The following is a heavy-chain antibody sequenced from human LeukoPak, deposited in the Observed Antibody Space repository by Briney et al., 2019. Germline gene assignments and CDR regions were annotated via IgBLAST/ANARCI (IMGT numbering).Heavy chain of an antibody. V-gene: IGHV3-48*03. Sequence: GGSLRLSCTASGFTFSHYEMNWVRQAPGKGLEWVSYIHTSSGATSYADSVKGRFTISRDNAKNSLYLQMNNLRAEDTAVYYCAKDLWFGDYSWGQGTLVTVSS. D-gene: IGHD3-10*01. J-gene: IGHJ4*02. CDR1: GFTFSHYE. CDR3: AKDLWFGDYS. CDR2: IHTSSGAT.